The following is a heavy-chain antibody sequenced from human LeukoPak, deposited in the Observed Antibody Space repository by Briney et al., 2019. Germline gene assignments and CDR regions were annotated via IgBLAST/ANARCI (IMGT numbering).Heavy chain of an antibody. D-gene: IGHD3-10*01. CDR3: ARDRSNLLWFGELYDADNWFDP. V-gene: IGHV1-18*04. Sequence: GASVKVSCKASGYTFTSYYMHWVRQAPGQGLEWMGWISADNGHTNYVQKFQGRVTMTTDTSTSTAYMELRSLRSDDTAVYYCARDRSNLLWFGELYDADNWFDPWGQGTLVTVSS. CDR2: ISADNGHT. CDR1: GYTFTSYY. J-gene: IGHJ5*02.